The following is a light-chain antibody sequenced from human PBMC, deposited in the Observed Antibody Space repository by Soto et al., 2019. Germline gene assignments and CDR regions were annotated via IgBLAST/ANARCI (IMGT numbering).Light chain of an antibody. J-gene: IGKJ5*01. CDR2: AAS. CDR3: QQLNSYPPNT. Sequence: DIQMTQSPSAMSASVGDRVTITWRASQGISSYLAWYQQKPGKAPKLLIYAASTLQSGVPSRFSGSGSGTDFTLTISSLQPEDFATYYCQQLNSYPPNTFGQGTRLEIK. V-gene: IGKV1-9*01. CDR1: QGISSY.